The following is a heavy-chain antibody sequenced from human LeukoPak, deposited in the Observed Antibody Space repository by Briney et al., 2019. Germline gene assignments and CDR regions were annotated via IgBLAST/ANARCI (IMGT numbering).Heavy chain of an antibody. CDR1: GLTSGSYW. V-gene: IGHV3-7*03. Sequence: GLSLRLSCAAFGLTSGSYWMSWVRHTPGKGLEWVANIKHDGSERNYMESVKGRFTISRDNGKNSLHLQMNNLRAEDTAVYYCAAGSGWSSEYWGQGTLVTVSS. CDR2: IKHDGSER. J-gene: IGHJ4*02. D-gene: IGHD6-19*01. CDR3: AAGSGWSSEY.